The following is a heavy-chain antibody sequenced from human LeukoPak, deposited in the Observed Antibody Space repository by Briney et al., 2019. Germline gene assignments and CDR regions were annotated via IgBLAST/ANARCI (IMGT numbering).Heavy chain of an antibody. CDR1: GFTFSSYA. V-gene: IGHV3-23*01. J-gene: IGHJ3*02. CDR2: ISGSGGST. D-gene: IGHD1-14*01. CDR3: AQRRARAPDSDAFDI. Sequence: PGGSLRLSCAASGFTFSSYAMSWVRQAPGKGLEWVSAISGSGGSTYYADSVKGRFTISRDNSKNTLYLQMNSLRAEDTAVYYCAQRRARAPDSDAFDIWGQGTMVTVSS.